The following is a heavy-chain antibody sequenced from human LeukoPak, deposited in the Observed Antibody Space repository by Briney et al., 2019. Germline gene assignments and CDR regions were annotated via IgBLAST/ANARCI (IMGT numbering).Heavy chain of an antibody. CDR2: ISAYNGNT. Sequence: ASVKVSCKASGYTFTSYGINWVRQAPGQGLEWMGWISAYNGNTNYAQKLQGRVTMTTDTSTSTAYMELSSLRSEDTAVYYCARLTTVTTGRNYYMDVWGKGTTVTVSS. CDR1: GYTFTSYG. CDR3: ARLTTVTTGRNYYMDV. V-gene: IGHV1-18*01. D-gene: IGHD4-17*01. J-gene: IGHJ6*03.